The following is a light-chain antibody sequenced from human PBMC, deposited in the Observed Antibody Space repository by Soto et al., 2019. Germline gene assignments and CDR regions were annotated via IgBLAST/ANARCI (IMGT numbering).Light chain of an antibody. CDR2: DAS. Sequence: DIQMTQSPSTLSASVGDRVSITCRASQSIDTWLAWYQQKPGKAPSILIFDASILESGVPSRFSGSGSGTEFTLTISSLQPDDFATYYGQQYNRASWTFGQGTRVEI. CDR3: QQYNRASWT. CDR1: QSIDTW. J-gene: IGKJ1*01. V-gene: IGKV1-5*01.